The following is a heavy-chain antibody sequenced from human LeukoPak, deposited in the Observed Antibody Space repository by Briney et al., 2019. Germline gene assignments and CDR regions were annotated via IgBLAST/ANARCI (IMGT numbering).Heavy chain of an antibody. V-gene: IGHV1-69*06. CDR2: IIPIFGTA. D-gene: IGHD2-15*01. CDR1: GGTSSSYA. J-gene: IGHJ5*02. Sequence: ASVKVSCKASGGTSSSYAISWVRQAPGQGLEWMGGIIPIFGTANYAQKFQGRVTITADKSTSTAYMELSSLRSEDTAVYYCARDVGGYSVNWFDPWGQGTLVTVSS. CDR3: ARDVGGYSVNWFDP.